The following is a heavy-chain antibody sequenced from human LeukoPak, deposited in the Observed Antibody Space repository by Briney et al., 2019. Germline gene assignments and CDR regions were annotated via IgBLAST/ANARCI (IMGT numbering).Heavy chain of an antibody. D-gene: IGHD6-19*01. CDR3: ARGYSSGWYLY. CDR1: GFSFSSYW. CDR2: IKHDGSEK. V-gene: IGHV3-7*03. J-gene: IGHJ4*02. Sequence: GGSLRLSCAASGFSFSSYWMSWVRQSPGKGLEWVANIKHDGSEKNYVDSVKGRFTISRDNAKKSLYLQMNSLRAEDTAVYYCARGYSSGWYLYWGQGTLVTVSS.